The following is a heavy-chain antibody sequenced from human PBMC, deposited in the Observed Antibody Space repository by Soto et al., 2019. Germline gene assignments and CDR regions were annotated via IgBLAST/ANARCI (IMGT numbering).Heavy chain of an antibody. Sequence: PGESLKISCKASGYIFTKYWIAWVRQMPGKGPEWMGIIYPGDSDTRYSPSFQGQVTISADKSISTAYLQWRSLRASDTAMYYCASRGDSSGYMDCWGQGILVTVS. CDR2: IYPGDSDT. CDR1: GYIFTKYW. D-gene: IGHD3-22*01. J-gene: IGHJ4*02. V-gene: IGHV5-51*01. CDR3: ASRGDSSGYMDC.